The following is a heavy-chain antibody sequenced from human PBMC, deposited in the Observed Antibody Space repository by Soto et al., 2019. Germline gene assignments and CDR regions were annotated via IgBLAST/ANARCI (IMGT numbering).Heavy chain of an antibody. CDR2: ISGSGTST. V-gene: IGHV3-23*01. D-gene: IGHD4-17*01. Sequence: GGSLRLSCVAYGFTFSSYAMSWDRQAPGKGLEWVSTISGSGTSTYYADSVKGRFTISRDNSKNTLYLQMNSLRAEDTAIYYCAKSDYTGYFDYWGQGTLVTVSS. J-gene: IGHJ4*02. CDR1: GFTFSSYA. CDR3: AKSDYTGYFDY.